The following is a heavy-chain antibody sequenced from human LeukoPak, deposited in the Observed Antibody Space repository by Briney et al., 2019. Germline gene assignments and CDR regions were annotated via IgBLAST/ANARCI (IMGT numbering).Heavy chain of an antibody. Sequence: GGSLRLSCAASGFTFSSYGIHWVRQAPGKGLEWVASIRYDGSNKYHADSVKGRFTISRDNSKNTVYLQMNSLRAEDTAVYFCATEYGYDYNYFSSMDVWGKGTTVTISS. D-gene: IGHD1-1*01. CDR2: IRYDGSNK. CDR1: GFTFSSYG. J-gene: IGHJ6*03. CDR3: ATEYGYDYNYFSSMDV. V-gene: IGHV3-30*02.